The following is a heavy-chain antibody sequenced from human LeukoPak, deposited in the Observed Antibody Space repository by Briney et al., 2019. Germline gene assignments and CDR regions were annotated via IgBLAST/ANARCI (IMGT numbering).Heavy chain of an antibody. D-gene: IGHD3-16*02. CDR2: VFYTGST. CDR3: ARELISSRAAFDT. Sequence: SETLSLTCTVSGDSISPYYWSWIRQPPGGGLEWIGYVFYTGSTNYNPSLKSRVTISVDTSRNQFSLKLTSVTAADTAVYFCARELISSRAAFDTWGQGTVVTVSS. J-gene: IGHJ3*02. CDR1: GDSISPYY. V-gene: IGHV4-59*12.